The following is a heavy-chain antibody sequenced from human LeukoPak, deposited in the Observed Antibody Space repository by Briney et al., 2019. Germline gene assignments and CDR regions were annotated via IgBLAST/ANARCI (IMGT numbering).Heavy chain of an antibody. CDR1: GFTFSSYS. CDR3: ARDHGGYCSGGSCYLAEYFQH. J-gene: IGHJ1*01. D-gene: IGHD2-15*01. Sequence: GGSLRLSCAASGFTFSSYSMNWVRQAPGKGLEWVSSISSSSSYIYYADSVKGRFTISRDNAKNSLYLQMNSLRAEDTAVYYCARDHGGYCSGGSCYLAEYFQHWGQGTLVTVSS. CDR2: ISSSSSYI. V-gene: IGHV3-21*04.